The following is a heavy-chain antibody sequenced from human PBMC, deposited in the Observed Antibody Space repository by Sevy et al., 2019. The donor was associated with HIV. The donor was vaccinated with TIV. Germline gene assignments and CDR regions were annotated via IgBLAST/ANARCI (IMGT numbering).Heavy chain of an antibody. CDR1: GGSISTDLYS. CDR3: ARSSSAYPYHFDY. CDR2: IFHSGNT. Sequence: SETLSLTCAVSGGSISTDLYSWNWIRQPPGKGLEWIGYIFHSGNTYYNPSLKSRVTISIDRSKNQFSLNLSSATAADTAVYYCARSSSAYPYHFDYWGQGTLVTVSS. J-gene: IGHJ4*02. V-gene: IGHV4-30-2*01.